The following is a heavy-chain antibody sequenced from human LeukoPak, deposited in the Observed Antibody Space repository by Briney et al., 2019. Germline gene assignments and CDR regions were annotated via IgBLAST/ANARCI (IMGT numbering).Heavy chain of an antibody. J-gene: IGHJ3*02. CDR1: GGTFSSYA. Sequence: ASVKVSCKASGGTFSSYAISWVRQAPGQGLGWMGGIIPIFGTANYAQKFQGRVTMTRDTSTSTVYMELSSLRSEDTAVYYCARGYSSSPDIWGQGTMVTVSS. CDR3: ARGYSSSPDI. D-gene: IGHD6-6*01. V-gene: IGHV1-69*05. CDR2: IIPIFGTA.